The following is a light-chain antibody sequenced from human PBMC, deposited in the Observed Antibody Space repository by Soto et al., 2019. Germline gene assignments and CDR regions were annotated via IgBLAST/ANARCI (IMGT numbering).Light chain of an antibody. J-gene: IGLJ1*01. CDR3: SSYTSSSTPKV. CDR1: SSDVGGYNY. V-gene: IGLV2-14*01. Sequence: QSALTQPASVSGSPGQSITISCTGTSSDVGGYNYVSWYQQHPGKAPKLIIYEVSNRPSGVSNRFSGSKSGNTASLTISGLQAEDEADYYCSSYTSSSTPKVFGTGTKLTVL. CDR2: EVS.